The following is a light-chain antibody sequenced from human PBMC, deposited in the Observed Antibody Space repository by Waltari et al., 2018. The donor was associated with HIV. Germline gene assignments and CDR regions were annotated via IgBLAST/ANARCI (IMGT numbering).Light chain of an antibody. CDR2: RAT. J-gene: IGKJ1*01. CDR3: HQYSDYLGS. V-gene: IGKV1-5*03. Sequence: DIHMTQSPPTLTASVGDRVNITCRASQTVGDWVAWYQQKPGEAPSLLIYRATDVESGVPSRFSGSASGTDFTLAIDSLHPDDFATYYCHQYSDYLGSFGQGTRVELK. CDR1: QTVGDW.